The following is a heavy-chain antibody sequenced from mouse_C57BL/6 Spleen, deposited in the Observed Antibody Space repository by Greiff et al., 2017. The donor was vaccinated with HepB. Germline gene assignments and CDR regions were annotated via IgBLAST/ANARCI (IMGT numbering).Heavy chain of an antibody. CDR2: IDPETGGT. Sequence: QVHVKQSGAELVRPGASVTLSCKASGYTFTDYEMHWVKQTPVHGLEWIGAIDPETGGTAYNQKFKGKAILTADKSSSTAYMELRSLTSEDSAVYYCTRSYGNHFDYWGQGTTLTVSS. CDR3: TRSYGNHFDY. J-gene: IGHJ2*01. D-gene: IGHD2-1*01. V-gene: IGHV1-15*01. CDR1: GYTFTDYE.